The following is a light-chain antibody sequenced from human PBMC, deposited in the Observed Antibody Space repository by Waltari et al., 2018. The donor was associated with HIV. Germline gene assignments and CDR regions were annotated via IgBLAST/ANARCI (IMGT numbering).Light chain of an antibody. CDR3: QVWDSGSEPPVL. V-gene: IGLV3-21*02. J-gene: IGLJ3*02. CDR1: NIRTKS. Sequence: SYVLTQPPSVSVAPGQTARITCGGNNIRTKSVHWYQQKPGQAPVLVVFDDVDRPSGIPGRFPGSNSGNQATLTISRVEAGDEADYYCQVWDSGSEPPVLFGGGTKLTVL. CDR2: DDV.